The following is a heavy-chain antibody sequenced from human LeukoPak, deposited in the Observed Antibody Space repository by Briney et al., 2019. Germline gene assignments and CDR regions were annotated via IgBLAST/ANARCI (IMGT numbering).Heavy chain of an antibody. V-gene: IGHV3-23*01. CDR3: AKGVPPGYYDFWSGRFSIPPYYYYGMDV. CDR1: GFTFSSYA. CDR2: ISGSGGST. Sequence: PGGSLRLSCAASGFTFSSYAMSRVRQAPGKGLEWVSAISGSGGSTYYADSVKGRFTISRDNSKNTLYLQMNSLRAEDTAVYYCAKGVPPGYYDFWSGRFSIPPYYYYGMDVWGQGTTVTVSS. J-gene: IGHJ6*02. D-gene: IGHD3-3*01.